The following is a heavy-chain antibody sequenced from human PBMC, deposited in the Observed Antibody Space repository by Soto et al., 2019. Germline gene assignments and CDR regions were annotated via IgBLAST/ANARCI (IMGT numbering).Heavy chain of an antibody. CDR3: AKSPGYCSSTSCYEVGWFDP. CDR2: ISSSGGST. V-gene: IGHV3-23*01. Sequence: GGSLRLSCAASGFTFSSYGMSWVRQAPGKGLELVSTISSSGGSTYYADSVKGRFTISRDNSKNTLYLQMNSLRAEDTALYYCAKSPGYCSSTSCYEVGWFDPWGQGTLVTVSS. D-gene: IGHD2-2*01. J-gene: IGHJ5*02. CDR1: GFTFSSYG.